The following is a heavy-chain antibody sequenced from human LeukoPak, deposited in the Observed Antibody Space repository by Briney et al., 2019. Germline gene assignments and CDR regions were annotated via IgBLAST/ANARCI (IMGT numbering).Heavy chain of an antibody. V-gene: IGHV3-23*01. J-gene: IGHJ4*02. Sequence: PGGSLRLSCAASGFTFSSYAMSRVRQAPGKGLEWVSAISGSGGSTYYADSVKGRFTISRDNSKNTLYLQMNSLRAEDTAVYYCAKGYYDILTGYSYYFDYWGQGTLVTVSS. CDR2: ISGSGGST. CDR1: GFTFSSYA. CDR3: AKGYYDILTGYSYYFDY. D-gene: IGHD3-9*01.